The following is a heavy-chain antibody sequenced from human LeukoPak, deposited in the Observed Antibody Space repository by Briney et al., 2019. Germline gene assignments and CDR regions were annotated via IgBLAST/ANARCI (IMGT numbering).Heavy chain of an antibody. V-gene: IGHV3-30*02. D-gene: IGHD5-24*01. CDR1: GFTFSSYG. J-gene: IGHJ4*02. Sequence: GGSLGLSCAASGFTFSSYGMNWVRQAPGKGLEWVAFTRDYGSNKYYADSVKGRFTISRDNSKNTLYLQMDSLRAEDTAVYYCAKGLTRSNLMAPLDYWGQGTLVTVSS. CDR3: AKGLTRSNLMAPLDY. CDR2: TRDYGSNK.